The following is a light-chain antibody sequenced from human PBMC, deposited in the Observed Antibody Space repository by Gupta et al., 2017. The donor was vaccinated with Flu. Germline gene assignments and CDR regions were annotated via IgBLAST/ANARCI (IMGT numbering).Light chain of an antibody. CDR2: AAF. CDR1: QVISSY. J-gene: IGKJ1*01. Sequence: DIQMTQSPSSLSASVGDRVTITCRASQVISSYLNWYQQKPGKAPKLLMSAAFTLQSGVPSRFSGSESGTEFTLTISSLQPEDFATYYCQQSYSNPRTFGQGTSVEIK. V-gene: IGKV1-39*01. CDR3: QQSYSNPRT.